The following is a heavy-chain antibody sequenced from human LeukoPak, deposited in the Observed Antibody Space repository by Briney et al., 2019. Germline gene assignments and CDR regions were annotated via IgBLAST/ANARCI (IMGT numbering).Heavy chain of an antibody. V-gene: IGHV4-59*01. CDR3: ARDNSVRDEAWWFNP. CDR2: IYYTGSN. CDR1: GRSITNYY. J-gene: IGHJ5*02. D-gene: IGHD5-24*01. Sequence: SDTLSLTCSLCGRSITNYYWNWIRQPPGKGLEWSGYIYYTGSNNSSPSLKSRVTISVDTSKNQFSLKLSSVTAADTAVYYCARDNSVRDEAWWFNPWGQGTLVTVSS.